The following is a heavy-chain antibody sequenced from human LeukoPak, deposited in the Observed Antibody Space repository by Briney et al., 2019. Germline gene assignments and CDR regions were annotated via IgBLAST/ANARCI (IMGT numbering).Heavy chain of an antibody. CDR1: GFTFSSYA. CDR2: ISYDGSNK. J-gene: IGHJ4*02. Sequence: PGRSLRLSCAAPGFTFSSYAMHWVRQAPGKGLEWVAVISYDGSNKYYADSVKGRFTISRDNSKNTLYLQMNSLRAEDTAVYYCARDGTMTTASEETYYFDYWGQGTLVTVSS. V-gene: IGHV3-30-3*01. CDR3: ARDGTMTTASEETYYFDY. D-gene: IGHD4-17*01.